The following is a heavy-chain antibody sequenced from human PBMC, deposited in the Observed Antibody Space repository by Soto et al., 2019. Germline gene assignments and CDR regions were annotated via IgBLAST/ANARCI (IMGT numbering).Heavy chain of an antibody. Sequence: QVQLVQSGDEAKKPGSSVKVSCKASGGTFSSHAISWVRQAPGQGLEWMGGLIPVFAVANYAQKCQGRVTITEDKSTSTVFMELRSLTAADTAVYYCASGPAAAAYNSWGQGALVTVSS. CDR1: GGTFSSHA. V-gene: IGHV1-69*17. J-gene: IGHJ4*02. CDR3: ASGPAAAAYNS. CDR2: LIPVFAVA. D-gene: IGHD6-13*01.